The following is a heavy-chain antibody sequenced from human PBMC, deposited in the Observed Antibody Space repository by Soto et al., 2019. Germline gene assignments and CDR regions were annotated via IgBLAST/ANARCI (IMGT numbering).Heavy chain of an antibody. J-gene: IGHJ6*01. Sequence: ASVKVSCKASGYTFTSYGISWVRQAPGQGLEWMGWISAYNGNTNYAQKLQGRVTMTTDTSTSTAYMELRSLRSDDTAVYYCARDGTMAGVVISKSYGMEGWGQGTTGTAAS. CDR2: ISAYNGNT. CDR1: GYTFTSYG. CDR3: ARDGTMAGVVISKSYGMEG. D-gene: IGHD3-3*01. V-gene: IGHV1-18*01.